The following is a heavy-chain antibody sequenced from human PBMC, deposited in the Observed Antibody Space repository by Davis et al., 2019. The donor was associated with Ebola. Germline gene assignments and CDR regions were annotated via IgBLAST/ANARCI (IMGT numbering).Heavy chain of an antibody. CDR3: AKDGGYSSSSHYFDY. D-gene: IGHD6-6*01. Sequence: GESLKISCVTSGFSFSNLAMHWVRQVPGKGLEWVALISGDGFRKYYADSIKGRFIISRDNNKNALYLQMNSLRAEDTALYYCAKDGGYSSSSHYFDYWGQGTLVTVSS. CDR1: GFSFSNLA. CDR2: ISGDGFRK. J-gene: IGHJ4*02. V-gene: IGHV3-43*02.